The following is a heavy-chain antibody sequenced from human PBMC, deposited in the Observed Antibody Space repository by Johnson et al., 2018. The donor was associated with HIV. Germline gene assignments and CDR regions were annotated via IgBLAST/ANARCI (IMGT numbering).Heavy chain of an antibody. CDR3: ANIGETYAFDI. J-gene: IGHJ3*02. Sequence: QLVESGGGLVQPGRSLRLSCAASGFTFDDYAMHWVRQAPGKGLEWVSGISCNSGSKGYADSVKGRFTISRDNAKDSLYLQMNSLRAEDTALYYCANIGETYAFDIWGQGTMVTVSS. V-gene: IGHV3-9*01. CDR2: ISCNSGSK. D-gene: IGHD4-17*01. CDR1: GFTFDDYA.